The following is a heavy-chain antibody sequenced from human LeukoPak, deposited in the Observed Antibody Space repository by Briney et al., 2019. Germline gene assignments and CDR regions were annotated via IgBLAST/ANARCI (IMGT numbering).Heavy chain of an antibody. CDR2: IYHSGST. V-gene: IGHV4-30-2*01. J-gene: IGHJ4*02. Sequence: SETLSLTCAVSGGSISSGGYSWSWIRQPPGKGLEWIGYIYHSGSTYYNPSLKSRVTISVDRSKNQFSLNLSSVTAADTAIYYRASAERIAAAGYPYFGYWGQGALVTVSS. CDR1: GGSISSGGYS. D-gene: IGHD6-13*01. CDR3: ASAERIAAAGYPYFGY.